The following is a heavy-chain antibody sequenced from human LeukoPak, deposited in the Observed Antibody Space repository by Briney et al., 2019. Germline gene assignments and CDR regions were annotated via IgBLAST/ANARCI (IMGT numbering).Heavy chain of an antibody. CDR3: AREFEATGFWALDY. V-gene: IGHV3-74*01. CDR1: GFNFNNYW. J-gene: IGHJ4*02. Sequence: QAGGSLRLFCTVSGFNFNNYWMHWVRQAPGKGLVWVSRMNNDGRVISYADSVNGRFTISRDNAKNTLYLQMNSLRAEDTAVYYCAREFEATGFWALDYWGQGTLVTASS. CDR2: MNNDGRVI. D-gene: IGHD3-16*01.